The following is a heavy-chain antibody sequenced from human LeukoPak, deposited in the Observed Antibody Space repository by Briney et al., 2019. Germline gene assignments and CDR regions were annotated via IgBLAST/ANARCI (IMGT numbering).Heavy chain of an antibody. CDR1: GFTFSSYA. Sequence: GGSLRLSCAASGFTFSSYAMSWVRQAPGTGREWVSAISGSGGSTYYADSVKGRFTISRDNSKNTLYLQMNSLRAEDTAVYYCAKVRGYFDWLLYPFDYWGQGTLVTVSS. D-gene: IGHD3-9*01. J-gene: IGHJ4*02. CDR3: AKVRGYFDWLLYPFDY. V-gene: IGHV3-23*01. CDR2: ISGSGGST.